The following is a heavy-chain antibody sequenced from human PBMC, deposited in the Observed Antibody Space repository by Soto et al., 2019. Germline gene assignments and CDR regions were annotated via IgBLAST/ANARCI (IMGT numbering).Heavy chain of an antibody. CDR2: IYYSGST. CDR1: GGSISSSSYY. V-gene: IGHV4-39*01. Sequence: SETLSLTCTVSGGSISSSSYYWGWIRQPPGKGLEWIGSIYYSGSTYYNPSLKSRVTISVDTSKNQFSLKLSSVTAADTAVYYCATGYCSGGSCYRYWGQGSQVTVSS. J-gene: IGHJ4*02. CDR3: ATGYCSGGSCYRY. D-gene: IGHD2-15*01.